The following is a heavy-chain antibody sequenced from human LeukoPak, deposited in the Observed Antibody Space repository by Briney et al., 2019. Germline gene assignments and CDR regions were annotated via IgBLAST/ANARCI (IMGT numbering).Heavy chain of an antibody. Sequence: PGGSLRLSCAASGFTFSDYALGWVRKAPGRGLEWVATLSGSGAGTYYSDSVQGRFTISRDNSKRTLFLQMNSLRAEDTAFYYCAKAELGVDTFFGYWGQGTLVTVSS. J-gene: IGHJ4*02. D-gene: IGHD3-3*01. CDR2: LSGSGAGT. CDR3: AKAELGVDTFFGY. CDR1: GFTFSDYA. V-gene: IGHV3-23*01.